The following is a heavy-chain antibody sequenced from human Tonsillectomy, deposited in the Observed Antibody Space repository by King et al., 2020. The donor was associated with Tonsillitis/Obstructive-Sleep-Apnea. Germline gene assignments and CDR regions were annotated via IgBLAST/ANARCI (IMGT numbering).Heavy chain of an antibody. CDR2: IDRSGRT. J-gene: IGHJ3*02. CDR1: GGSFNSYY. CDR3: VRGFDEHLLFRSVDYTNPQGADVFDI. D-gene: IGHD4-11*01. V-gene: IGHV4-34*01. Sequence: VQLQQWGAGLLKPSETLSLTCVVYGGSFNSYYWSWIRQPPGKGLEWIGEIDRSGRTNNNPTLKSRVTISVEKSKNHFSVKLSSVTAADTAVYYCVRGFDEHLLFRSVDYTNPQGADVFDIWGQGTMVTVSS.